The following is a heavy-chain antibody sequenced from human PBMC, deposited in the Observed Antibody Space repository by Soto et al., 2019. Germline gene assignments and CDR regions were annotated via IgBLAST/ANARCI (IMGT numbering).Heavy chain of an antibody. CDR1: GASIRDSTYY. Sequence: QLQESGPGLAKPSETLSLTCTVSGASIRDSTYYWGWVRQAAGKGLEWIGSVDYSAITYYNPSLKSRLSISVASSATHFSLTLSSVTAADTALYYCVRHRVSVMLPGAFDPWGQGVRVTVSS. V-gene: IGHV4-39*01. J-gene: IGHJ5*02. CDR2: VDYSAIT. CDR3: VRHRVSVMLPGAFDP. D-gene: IGHD3-10*02.